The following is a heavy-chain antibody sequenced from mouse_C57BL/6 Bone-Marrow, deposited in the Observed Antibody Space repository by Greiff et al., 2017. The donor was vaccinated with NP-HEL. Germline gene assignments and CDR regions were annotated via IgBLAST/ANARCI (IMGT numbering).Heavy chain of an antibody. Sequence: VQLQQSGAELARPGASVKLSCKASGYTFTSYGISWVKQRTGQGLEWIGEIYPRSGNTYYNEKFKGKATLTADKSSSTAYMELRSLTSEDSPVYFCARQLYYYGSSYYWYFDVWGTGTTVTVSS. CDR1: GYTFTSYG. J-gene: IGHJ1*03. D-gene: IGHD1-1*01. V-gene: IGHV1-81*01. CDR2: IYPRSGNT. CDR3: ARQLYYYGSSYYWYFDV.